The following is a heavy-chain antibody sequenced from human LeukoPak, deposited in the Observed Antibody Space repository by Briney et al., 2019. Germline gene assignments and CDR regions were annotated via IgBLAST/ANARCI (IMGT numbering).Heavy chain of an antibody. J-gene: IGHJ4*02. CDR1: GFTFSDYY. CDR3: ARTVDTAMVPGYYFDY. CDR2: ISSSGSTI. D-gene: IGHD5-18*01. Sequence: NAGGSLRLSCAASGFTFSDYYMSWIRQAPGKGLEWVSYISSSGSTIYYADSVKGRFTISRDNAKNSLYLQMNSLRAEDTAVYYCARTVDTAMVPGYYFDYWGQGTLVTVSS. V-gene: IGHV3-11*04.